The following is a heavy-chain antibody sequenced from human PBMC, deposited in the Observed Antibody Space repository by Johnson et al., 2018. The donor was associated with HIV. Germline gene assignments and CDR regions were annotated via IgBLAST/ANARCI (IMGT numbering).Heavy chain of an antibody. J-gene: IGHJ3*02. Sequence: QVLLVESGGGVVQPGRSLRLSCAASGFTFSSYAMHWVRQTPGKGLEWVAVIRYDGSNKYYADSVKGRFTISRDNSKNTLYLQMNSLRAEDTAIYYCAKDKQGTISDAFDIWGQGTMVTVSS. V-gene: IGHV3-33*06. D-gene: IGHD3-3*01. CDR3: AKDKQGTISDAFDI. CDR2: IRYDGSNK. CDR1: GFTFSSYA.